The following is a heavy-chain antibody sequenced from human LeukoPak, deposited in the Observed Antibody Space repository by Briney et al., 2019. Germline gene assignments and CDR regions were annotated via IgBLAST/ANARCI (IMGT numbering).Heavy chain of an antibody. J-gene: IGHJ3*02. Sequence: ASVTVSCKVSGYTLTELSMHWVRQAPGKGLEWMGGFDPEDGETIYAQKFQGRVTMTEDTSTDTAYMELSSLRSEDTAVYYCATPVFGYCSGGSCYLGAFDIWGQGTMVTVSS. D-gene: IGHD2-15*01. V-gene: IGHV1-24*01. CDR2: FDPEDGET. CDR3: ATPVFGYCSGGSCYLGAFDI. CDR1: GYTLTELS.